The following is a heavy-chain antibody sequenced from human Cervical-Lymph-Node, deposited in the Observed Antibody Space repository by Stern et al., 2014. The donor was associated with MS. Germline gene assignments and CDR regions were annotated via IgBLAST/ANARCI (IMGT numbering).Heavy chain of an antibody. CDR3: ARENTGYSSGWPHWFFDL. CDR2: IYASGRT. D-gene: IGHD6-19*01. CDR1: GGSLSSRTNF. J-gene: IGHJ2*01. Sequence: QVQLQESGPGLVKPSQTLSLTCNVSGGSLSSRTNFWTWIRQPAGKGLEWIGRIYASGRTNYIPSLQNRVTILLDTSKNQFSLKLTSVTAADTAIYYCARENTGYSSGWPHWFFDLWGRGTLVTVSS. V-gene: IGHV4-61*02.